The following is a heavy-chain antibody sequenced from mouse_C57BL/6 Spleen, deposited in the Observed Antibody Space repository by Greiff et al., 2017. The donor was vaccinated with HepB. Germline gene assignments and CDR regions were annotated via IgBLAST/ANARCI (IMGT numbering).Heavy chain of an antibody. Sequence: EVQGVESGGGLVKPGGSLKLSCAASGFTFSDYGMHWVRQAPEKGLEWVAYISSGSSTIYYADTVKGRFTISRDNAKNTLSLQMTSLRSEDTAMYYCARGLLDYWGQGTTLTVSS. V-gene: IGHV5-17*01. CDR2: ISSGSSTI. D-gene: IGHD3-1*01. CDR1: GFTFSDYG. CDR3: ARGLLDY. J-gene: IGHJ2*01.